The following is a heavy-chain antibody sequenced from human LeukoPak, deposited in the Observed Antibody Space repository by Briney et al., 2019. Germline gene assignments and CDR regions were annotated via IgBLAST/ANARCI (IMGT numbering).Heavy chain of an antibody. CDR1: GFTFDDYG. D-gene: IGHD3-22*01. CDR2: INWNGGST. V-gene: IGHV3-20*04. CDR3: AKLHDSSGYTYFNY. Sequence: GGSLRLSCAASGFTFDDYGMSWVRQAPGKGLEWVSGINWNGGSTGYADSVKGRFTISRDNAKNSLYLQMNSLRAEDTAVYYCAKLHDSSGYTYFNYWGQGTLVTVSS. J-gene: IGHJ4*02.